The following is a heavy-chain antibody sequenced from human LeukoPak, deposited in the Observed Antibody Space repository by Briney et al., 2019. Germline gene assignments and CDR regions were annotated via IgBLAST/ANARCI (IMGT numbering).Heavy chain of an antibody. D-gene: IGHD3-9*01. Sequence: PGGSLRLSCAASGFPFSTYLMHWVRQAPGKGLEWVAVISYDGSNKYYADSVKGRFTISRDNSKNTLYLQMNSLRAEDTAVYYCARGSDPYDILTGYYLSWGQGTLVTVSS. J-gene: IGHJ4*02. CDR1: GFPFSTYL. V-gene: IGHV3-30-3*01. CDR3: ARGSDPYDILTGYYLS. CDR2: ISYDGSNK.